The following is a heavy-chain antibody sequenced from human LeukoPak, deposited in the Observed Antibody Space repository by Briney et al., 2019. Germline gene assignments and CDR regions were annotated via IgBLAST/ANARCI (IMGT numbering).Heavy chain of an antibody. CDR2: ISGSGGST. J-gene: IGHJ4*02. V-gene: IGHV3-23*01. D-gene: IGHD1-20*01. CDR1: GFTFSSYA. CDR3: AKKMSITAASQVDY. Sequence: PGGSLRLSCAASGFTFSSYAMSWVRQVPGKGLEWVSAISGSGGSTYYADSVKGRFTISRDNSKNTLYLQMNSLRAEDTAVYYCAKKMSITAASQVDYWGQGTLVTVSS.